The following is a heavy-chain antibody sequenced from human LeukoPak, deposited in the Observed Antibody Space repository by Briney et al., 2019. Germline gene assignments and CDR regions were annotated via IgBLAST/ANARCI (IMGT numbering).Heavy chain of an antibody. CDR3: ARGYCSSTSCWYSDY. V-gene: IGHV1-8*02. CDR2: MNPNSGNT. Sequence: ASVKVSCKASGYTFTSYGISWVRQATGQGLEWVGWMNPNSGNTGYAQKFQGRVTMTRSTSISTAYMELSRLTSEDTAVYYCARGYCSSTSCWYSDYWGQGTLVTVSS. J-gene: IGHJ4*02. D-gene: IGHD2-2*01. CDR1: GYTFTSYG.